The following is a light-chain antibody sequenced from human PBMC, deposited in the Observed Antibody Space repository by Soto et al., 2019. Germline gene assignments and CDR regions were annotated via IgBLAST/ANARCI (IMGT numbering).Light chain of an antibody. J-gene: IGLJ1*01. V-gene: IGLV1-51*01. CDR3: GTWDTSLSAHFV. CDR1: RSNIGNNY. CDR2: DNN. Sequence: QSVLTQPPSVSAAPGQKVTISCSGSRSNIGNNYVSWYQQLPGTAPKLLIYDNNQRPSGIPDRFSGSKSGTSATLAITGLQTGDEADYYCGTWDTSLSAHFVFGTGTKVTAL.